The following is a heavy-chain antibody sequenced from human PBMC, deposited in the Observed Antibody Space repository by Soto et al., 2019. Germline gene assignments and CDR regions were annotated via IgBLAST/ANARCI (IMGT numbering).Heavy chain of an antibody. V-gene: IGHV3-21*01. D-gene: IGHD4-17*01. J-gene: IGHJ6*02. Sequence: EVQLVESGGGLVKPGGSLRLSCAASGFTFSSYSMNWVRQAPGKGLEWVSSISSSSSYIYYADSVKGRFTISRDNAKNSLYLQMNSLRAEDTAVYYCARGWVYGVNALYYYYYGMDVWGQGTTVTVSS. CDR1: GFTFSSYS. CDR3: ARGWVYGVNALYYYYYGMDV. CDR2: ISSSSSYI.